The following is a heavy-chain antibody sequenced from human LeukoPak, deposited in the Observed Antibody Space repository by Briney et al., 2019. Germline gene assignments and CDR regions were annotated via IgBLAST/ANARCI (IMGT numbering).Heavy chain of an antibody. D-gene: IGHD2-8*01. CDR3: ASCHCTNGVCYGECECFQH. V-gene: IGHV1-18*01. J-gene: IGHJ1*01. Sequence: ASVKVSCKASGYTFTSYGISWVRQAPGQGLEWMGWISAYNGNTNYAQKLQGRLTLTTDTSTSTAYMELRSLRSDDTAVYYCASCHCTNGVCYGECECFQHWDQGTLVTVSS. CDR1: GYTFTSYG. CDR2: ISAYNGNT.